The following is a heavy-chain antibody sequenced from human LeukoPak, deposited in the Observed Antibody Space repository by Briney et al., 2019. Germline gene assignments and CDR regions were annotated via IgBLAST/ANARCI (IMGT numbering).Heavy chain of an antibody. CDR3: ARALLAFDY. V-gene: IGHV4-34*01. Sequence: SETLSLTCAVYGGSFSGYYWSWIRQPPGKGLEWIGEINHSGSTNYNPSLKSRVTISVDTSKNQFSLKLSSVTAADTAVYYCARALLAFDYWGQGTLVTVSS. D-gene: IGHD1-26*01. J-gene: IGHJ4*02. CDR1: GGSFSGYY. CDR2: INHSGST.